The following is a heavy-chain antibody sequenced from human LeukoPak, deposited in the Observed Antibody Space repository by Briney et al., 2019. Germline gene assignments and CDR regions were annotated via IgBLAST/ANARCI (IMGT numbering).Heavy chain of an antibody. CDR1: DYTFSNYG. V-gene: IGHV1-18*01. D-gene: IGHD2-8*01. CDR3: ARDFTPPHCTTPNCPRGGWFDP. J-gene: IGHJ5*02. Sequence: ASVKVSCKASDYTFSNYGISWVRQAPGQGLECMGWINPYNGNTRYAENLQGRVTMTTDTSTSTAYMELRSLRSDDTAIYYCARDFTPPHCTTPNCPRGGWFDPWGQGTLVTVSS. CDR2: INPYNGNT.